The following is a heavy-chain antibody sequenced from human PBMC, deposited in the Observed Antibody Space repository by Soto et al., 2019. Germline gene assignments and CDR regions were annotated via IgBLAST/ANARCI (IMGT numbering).Heavy chain of an antibody. CDR2: MNPNSGNT. D-gene: IGHD3-10*01. V-gene: IGHV1-8*01. CDR1: GYTFTNYD. CDR3: ARVSDEFGVRGFINYWYFDL. J-gene: IGHJ2*01. Sequence: QVQLVQSGAEVKKPGASVKVSCKASGYTFTNYDINWVRQASGQGLEWVGWMNPNSGNTGYAQKFQDRVTMTRNTSITTAYLELSSLRSEDTSVYYCARVSDEFGVRGFINYWYFDLWGRGTLVTVSS.